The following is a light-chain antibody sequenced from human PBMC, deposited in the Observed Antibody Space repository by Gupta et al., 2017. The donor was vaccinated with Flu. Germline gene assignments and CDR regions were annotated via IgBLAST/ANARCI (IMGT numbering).Light chain of an antibody. Sequence: EIVMTQSPATLSVSPGERATLSCRASQSVSSNLAWYQQKPGQAPRLLIYGASTRATGIPARFSGSGSGKEFTLTISSRQSEDFAVYYCQQYNNWPPYTCGQGTKLEIK. J-gene: IGKJ2*01. CDR3: QQYNNWPPYT. CDR2: GAS. CDR1: QSVSSN. V-gene: IGKV3-15*01.